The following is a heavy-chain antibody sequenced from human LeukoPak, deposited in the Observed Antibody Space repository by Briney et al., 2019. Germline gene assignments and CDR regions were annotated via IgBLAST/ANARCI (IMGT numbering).Heavy chain of an antibody. CDR3: ARRTGYCSGGSCYGWFDR. Sequence: SETLSLTCTVSGGSISSYYWSWIRQPPGKGLEWIGYIYYSGSTNYNPSLKSRVTISEDASKNQFSLKLSSVTAADTAVYYCARRTGYCSGGSCYGWFDRWGQGTLVTVSP. J-gene: IGHJ5*02. V-gene: IGHV4-59*01. D-gene: IGHD2-15*01. CDR2: IYYSGST. CDR1: GGSISSYY.